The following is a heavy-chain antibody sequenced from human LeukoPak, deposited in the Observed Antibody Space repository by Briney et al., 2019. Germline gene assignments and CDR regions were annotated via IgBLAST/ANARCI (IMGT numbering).Heavy chain of an antibody. CDR3: ARVWGGNSAPGTFDY. CDR1: GGSISSGGYY. V-gene: IGHV4-31*03. Sequence: SETLSLTCTVSGGSISSGGYYWSWLRQHPGKGLEWIGYIYYSGSTYYNPSLKSRVTISVDTSKNQFSLKLSSVTAADTAVYYCARVWGGNSAPGTFDYWGQGTLVTVSS. CDR2: IYYSGST. D-gene: IGHD4-23*01. J-gene: IGHJ4*02.